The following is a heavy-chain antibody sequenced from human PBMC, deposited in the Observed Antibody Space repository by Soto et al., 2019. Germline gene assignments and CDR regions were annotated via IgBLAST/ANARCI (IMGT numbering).Heavy chain of an antibody. CDR2: MNPNSGNT. V-gene: IGHV1-8*01. CDR3: ARSIVVVTALDY. Sequence: ASVKVSCKASGYTFTSYDINWLRQATGQGLEWMGWMNPNSGNTGYAQKFQGRVTMTRNTSISTAYMELSSLRSEDTAVYYCARSIVVVTALDYWGQGTLVTVSS. CDR1: GYTFTSYD. J-gene: IGHJ4*02. D-gene: IGHD2-21*02.